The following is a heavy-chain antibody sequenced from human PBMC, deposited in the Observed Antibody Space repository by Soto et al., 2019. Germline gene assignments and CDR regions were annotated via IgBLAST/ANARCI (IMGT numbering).Heavy chain of an antibody. CDR3: ARDYEAAPSSHNWFDP. CDR1: GGTFSSYA. V-gene: IGHV1-69*13. J-gene: IGHJ5*02. CDR2: IIPIFGTA. Sequence: ASVKVSCKASGGTFSSYAVSWVRQAPGQGLEWMGGIIPIFGTANYAQKFQGRVTITADESTSTACMELSSLRSEDTAVYYCARDYEAAPSSHNWFDPWGQGTLVTVSS. D-gene: IGHD6-6*01.